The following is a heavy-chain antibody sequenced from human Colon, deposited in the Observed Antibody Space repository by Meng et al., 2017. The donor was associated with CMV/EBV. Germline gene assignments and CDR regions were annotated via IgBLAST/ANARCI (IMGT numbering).Heavy chain of an antibody. Sequence: GESLKISCAASGFTFSSYEMTWVRQAPGKGLEWVANIKQDGSEQFYADSVKGRFTISRDNAKNSLYLQMNSLTAGDTALYYCGKNRVESWGQGTLVTVSS. D-gene: IGHD3-10*01. CDR3: GKNRVES. CDR2: IKQDGSEQ. J-gene: IGHJ4*02. CDR1: GFTFSSYE. V-gene: IGHV3-7*01.